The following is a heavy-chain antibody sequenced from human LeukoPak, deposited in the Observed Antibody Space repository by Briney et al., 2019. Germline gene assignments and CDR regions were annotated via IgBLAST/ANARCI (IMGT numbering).Heavy chain of an antibody. CDR1: GYTLTELS. D-gene: IGHD7-27*01. CDR2: FDPEDGET. Sequence: ASVKVSCKVSGYTLTELSMHWVRQAPGKGLEWMGGFDPEDGETIYAQKFQGRVIMTEDTSTDTAYMELSSLRSEDTAVYYCATDPPWAPSPQQHWGQGTLVTVSS. CDR3: ATDPPWAPSPQQH. V-gene: IGHV1-24*01. J-gene: IGHJ1*01.